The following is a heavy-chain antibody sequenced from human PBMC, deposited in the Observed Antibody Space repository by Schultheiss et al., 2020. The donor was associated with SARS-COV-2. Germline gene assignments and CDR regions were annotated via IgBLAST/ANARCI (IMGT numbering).Heavy chain of an antibody. J-gene: IGHJ6*02. CDR2: ISSSSSYT. Sequence: GGSLRLSCAVSGISSSDHFMDWVRQAPGKGLEWVSSISSSSSYTNYADSVKGRFTISRDNAKNSLYLQMNSLRAEDTAVYYCARFGGTMVRGGYGMDVWGQGTTVTVSS. CDR1: GISSSDHF. D-gene: IGHD3-10*01. CDR3: ARFGGTMVRGGYGMDV. V-gene: IGHV3-11*03.